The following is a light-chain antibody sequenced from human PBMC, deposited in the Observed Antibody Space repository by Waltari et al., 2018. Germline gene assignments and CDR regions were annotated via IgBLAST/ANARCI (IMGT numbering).Light chain of an antibody. J-gene: IGKJ3*01. CDR1: QHVSSN. V-gene: IGKV3-15*01. Sequence: IVMTQSPASLSASPGETATLSCGASQHVSSNLPWYQQKPGQGPRLLIYAASTRAPGGSNSFDGRGSGTQFTLTIVSLQPEDFALYFCQQYNDPTSTFGPGTQVDI. CDR2: AAS. CDR3: QQYNDPTST.